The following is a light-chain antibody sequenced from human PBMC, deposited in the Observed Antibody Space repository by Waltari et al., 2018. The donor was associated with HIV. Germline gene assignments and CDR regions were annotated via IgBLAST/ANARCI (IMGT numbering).Light chain of an antibody. CDR1: SSDVGDYY. Sequence: QSALTQPASVSGSPGQSISISCTGTSSDVGDYYVSWYQHHPGKAPKVIIYEVSNRTSGVSHRFSGSKSGNTASLTISGLLPEDEADYFCSSYISSATPEFGGGTRLTVL. CDR3: SSYISSATPE. J-gene: IGLJ3*02. CDR2: EVS. V-gene: IGLV2-14*01.